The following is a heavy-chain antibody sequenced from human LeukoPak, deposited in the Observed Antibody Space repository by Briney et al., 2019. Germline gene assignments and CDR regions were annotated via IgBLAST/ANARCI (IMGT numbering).Heavy chain of an antibody. V-gene: IGHV1-18*01. CDR3: AGGLQWALGY. CDR2: ISAYNGNT. D-gene: IGHD2-8*01. Sequence: GASVKVSCKASGYTFTSYGITWVRQAPGQGLEWMGWISAYNGNTNYAQKFQDRVTMTTDTSTTTVYMELRSLRSDDTAVYYCAGGLQWALGYWGQGTLVTVPS. J-gene: IGHJ4*02. CDR1: GYTFTSYG.